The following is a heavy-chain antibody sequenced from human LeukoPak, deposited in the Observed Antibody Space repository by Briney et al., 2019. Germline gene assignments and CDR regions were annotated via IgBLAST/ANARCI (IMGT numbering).Heavy chain of an antibody. V-gene: IGHV4-31*03. CDR3: ARGAYDSSGRYVYDFDY. J-gene: IGHJ4*02. Sequence: PSETLSLTCTVSGGSVNSGDSYWPWIRQHPGKGLEWIGYIYYSGTTYYNPSLKSRVTISVDTSKNQFSLNLNSVTAADTAVYYCARGAYDSSGRYVYDFDYWGQGTLVTVSS. CDR2: IYYSGTT. D-gene: IGHD3-22*01. CDR1: GGSVNSGDSY.